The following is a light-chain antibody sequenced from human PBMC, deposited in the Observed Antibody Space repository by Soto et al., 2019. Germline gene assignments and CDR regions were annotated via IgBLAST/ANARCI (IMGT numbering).Light chain of an antibody. V-gene: IGKV1-9*01. J-gene: IGKJ5*01. CDR3: QQLNTYPCT. CDR1: QSVSDS. Sequence: DIQMTQSPSSLSAPVGDRVTITCRANQSVSDSLNWYQQKPGKVPKLLIYAASSLRSGVPSRFRGSRSGTEFTLTVSSLQPEDFATYYCQQLNTYPCTFGQGTHWRL. CDR2: AAS.